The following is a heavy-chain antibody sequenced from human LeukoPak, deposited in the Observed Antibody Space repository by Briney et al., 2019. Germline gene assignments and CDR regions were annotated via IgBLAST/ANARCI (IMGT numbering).Heavy chain of an antibody. J-gene: IGHJ5*02. CDR1: GFTFDDYA. CDR2: ISWNSGSI. D-gene: IGHD3-16*01. Sequence: PGRSLRLSCAASGFTFDDYAMHWVRQAPGKGLERVSGISWNSGSIGYADSAKGRFTISRDNAKNSLYLQMNSLRAEDTALYYCAKDIGGGGDNWFDPWGQGTLVTVSS. CDR3: AKDIGGGGDNWFDP. V-gene: IGHV3-9*01.